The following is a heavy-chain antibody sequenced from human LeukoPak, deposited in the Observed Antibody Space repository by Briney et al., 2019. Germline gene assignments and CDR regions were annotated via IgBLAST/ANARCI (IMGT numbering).Heavy chain of an antibody. CDR3: AKDRVAVSGTGLDY. J-gene: IGHJ4*02. D-gene: IGHD6-19*01. CDR2: ISSSGGGT. CDR1: GFTFSSYA. V-gene: IGHV3-23*01. Sequence: GGSLRLPCAASGFTFSSYAMSWVRQAPGKGLEWVSAISSSGGGTYYADSVKGRFTISRDNSKNTLYLQMNSLRVEDSAIYYCAKDRVAVSGTGLDYWGQGTLVTVSS.